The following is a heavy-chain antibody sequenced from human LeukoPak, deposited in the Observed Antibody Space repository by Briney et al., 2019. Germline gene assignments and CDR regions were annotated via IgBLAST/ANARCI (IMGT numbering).Heavy chain of an antibody. CDR2: IGTAGDT. V-gene: IGHV3-13*01. CDR1: GSTFSSYD. D-gene: IGHD3-10*01. CDR3: ARGVYYYGSGESYYFDY. J-gene: IGHJ4*02. Sequence: GGSLRLSCAAPGSTFSSYDMHWVRQATGKGLEWVSAIGTAGDTYYPGSVKGRFTISRENAKNSLYLQMNRLRAGDTAVYYCARGVYYYGSGESYYFDYWGQGTLVTVSS.